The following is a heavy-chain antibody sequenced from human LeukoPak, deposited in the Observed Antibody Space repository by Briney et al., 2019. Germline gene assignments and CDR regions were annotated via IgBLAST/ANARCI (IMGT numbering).Heavy chain of an antibody. J-gene: IGHJ3*02. CDR2: INAGNGNT. CDR1: GYTFTSYA. D-gene: IGHD6-13*01. CDR3: ATLEGIAAAAPPWGI. V-gene: IGHV1-3*01. Sequence: ASVKVSCKASGYTFTSYAMHWVRQAPGQRLEWMGWINAGNGNTKYSQKFQGRVTITRDTSASTAYMELSSLRSEDTAVYYCATLEGIAAAAPPWGIWGQGTMVTVSS.